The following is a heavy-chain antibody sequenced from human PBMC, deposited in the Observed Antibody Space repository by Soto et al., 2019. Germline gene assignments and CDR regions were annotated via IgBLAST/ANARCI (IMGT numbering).Heavy chain of an antibody. CDR2: ISAYNGAT. CDR3: VRDDIAVSGATPDY. Sequence: QVQLVQSGGEVKTPGASVKVSCTASGYTFASFGVTWVRQAPGQGLEWVGWISAYNGATHYAQKCQGRVTLTTDTSTNTVSLELRSLKADDTALYYCVRDDIAVSGATPDYWGQGTLVTVSS. V-gene: IGHV1-18*01. J-gene: IGHJ4*02. D-gene: IGHD6-19*01. CDR1: GYTFASFG.